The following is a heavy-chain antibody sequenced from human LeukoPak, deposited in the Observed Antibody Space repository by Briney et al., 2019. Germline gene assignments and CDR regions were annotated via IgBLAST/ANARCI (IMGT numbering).Heavy chain of an antibody. CDR3: ARDYGIDFGGSAEFDP. CDR1: GFTFGRYS. D-gene: IGHD3-16*01. V-gene: IGHV3-21*01. Sequence: GGSLSLFCAASGFTFGRYSMNWVRQAPGKGLEWVSSISSSSSYIYYADSVKGRFTISRDNAKNSLYLQMNSLRAEDTAVYYCARDYGIDFGGSAEFDPWGQGTLVTVSS. J-gene: IGHJ5*02. CDR2: ISSSSSYI.